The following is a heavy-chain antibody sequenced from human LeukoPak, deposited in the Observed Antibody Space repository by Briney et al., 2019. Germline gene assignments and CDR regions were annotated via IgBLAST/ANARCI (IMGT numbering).Heavy chain of an antibody. D-gene: IGHD3-3*01. CDR2: INHSGST. CDR1: GGSFSGYY. CDR3: AREMIDFWSGRFQHDSFDI. Sequence: SETLSLTCAVYGGSFSGYYWSWIRQPPGKGLEWIGEINHSGSTNYNPSLKSRVTISVDTSKNQFSLKLNSVTAADTAVYYCAREMIDFWSGRFQHDSFDIWGQGTMVTVSS. J-gene: IGHJ3*02. V-gene: IGHV4-34*01.